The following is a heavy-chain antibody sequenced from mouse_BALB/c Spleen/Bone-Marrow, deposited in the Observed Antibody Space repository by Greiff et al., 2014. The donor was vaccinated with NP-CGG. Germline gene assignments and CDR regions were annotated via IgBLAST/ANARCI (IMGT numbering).Heavy chain of an antibody. D-gene: IGHD2-2*01. CDR3: AREGDGYDPAWFAY. J-gene: IGHJ3*01. CDR2: ISSGGST. V-gene: IGHV5-6-5*01. CDR1: GFTFSSYA. Sequence: EVKLMESGGGLVKPGGSLKLSRAAPGFTFSSYAMSWVRQTPEKRLEWVASISSGGSTYYPDSVKGRFTISRDNARNILYLQMSSLRSEDTAMYYCAREGDGYDPAWFAYWGQGTLVTVSA.